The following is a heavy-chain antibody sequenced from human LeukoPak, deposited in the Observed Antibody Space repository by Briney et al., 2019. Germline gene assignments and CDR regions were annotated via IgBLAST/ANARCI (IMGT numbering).Heavy chain of an antibody. D-gene: IGHD3-3*01. Sequence: SETLSLTCTVSGGSISSSSYYWGWIRQPPGKGLEWIGSIYYSGSTYYNPSLKSRVTISVDTSKNQFSLKLSSVTAADTAVYYCARADFWSGYFLRFDYWGQGTLVTVSS. CDR3: ARADFWSGYFLRFDY. CDR2: IYYSGST. J-gene: IGHJ4*02. V-gene: IGHV4-39*07. CDR1: GGSISSSSYY.